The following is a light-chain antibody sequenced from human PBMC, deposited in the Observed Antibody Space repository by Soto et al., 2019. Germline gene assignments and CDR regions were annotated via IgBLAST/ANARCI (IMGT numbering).Light chain of an antibody. V-gene: IGKV1D-12*01. CDR3: QQTTTFPLT. Sequence: DIPMTQSPSSVSASVGDRVTITCRASQGVSTCLAWYQQKPGKAPNLLIYTASSLQSGVPSRFSGSGSGTDFTLTISSLQPEDFATYYCQQTTTFPLTFGGGTKVEI. J-gene: IGKJ4*01. CDR1: QGVSTC. CDR2: TAS.